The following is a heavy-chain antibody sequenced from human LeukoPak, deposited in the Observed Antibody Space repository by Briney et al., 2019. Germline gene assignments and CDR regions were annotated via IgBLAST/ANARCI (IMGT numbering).Heavy chain of an antibody. V-gene: IGHV4-59*01. CDR3: ARNREAVRPSHYHYYMDV. D-gene: IGHD6-6*01. J-gene: IGHJ6*03. CDR1: GDSISINY. Sequence: SETLSLTCSVAGDSISINYWIWIRQSPGKGLEWIGDIHYRGRTTYNPSLKSRVAMSLDTSKNQFSLRLSSVTAADTAVYYCARNREAVRPSHYHYYMDVWGKGTTVTVSS. CDR2: IHYRGRT.